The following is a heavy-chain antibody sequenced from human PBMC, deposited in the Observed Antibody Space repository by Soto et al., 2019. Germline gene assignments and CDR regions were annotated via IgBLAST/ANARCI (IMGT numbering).Heavy chain of an antibody. Sequence: QVQLVESGGGVVQPGRSLRLSCAASGFTFSSYGMHWVRQAPGKGLEWVAVISYHGSDQYYADSVKGRYTSSRDNSKNTVHLQMNSLRAEDTAVYYCAKEVRYYYDSRGVDAFDIWGQGTVVTVSS. CDR3: AKEVRYYYDSRGVDAFDI. CDR2: ISYHGSDQ. D-gene: IGHD3-22*01. V-gene: IGHV3-30*18. J-gene: IGHJ3*02. CDR1: GFTFSSYG.